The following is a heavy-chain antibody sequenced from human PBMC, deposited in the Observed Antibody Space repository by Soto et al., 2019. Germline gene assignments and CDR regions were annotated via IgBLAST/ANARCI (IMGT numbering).Heavy chain of an antibody. Sequence: GGSLRLSCAASGFTFSGPAMHWVRQASGKGLEWVGRIRSKANSYATAYAASVKGRFTISRDDSKNTAYLQMNSLKTEDTAVYYCTRIRYCSGGSCYNDAFDIWGQGTMVTVSS. CDR1: GFTFSGPA. CDR3: TRIRYCSGGSCYNDAFDI. J-gene: IGHJ3*02. CDR2: IRSKANSYAT. V-gene: IGHV3-73*01. D-gene: IGHD2-15*01.